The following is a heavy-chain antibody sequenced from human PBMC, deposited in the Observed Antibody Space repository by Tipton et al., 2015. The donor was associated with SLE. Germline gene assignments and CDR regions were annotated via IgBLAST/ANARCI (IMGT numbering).Heavy chain of an antibody. D-gene: IGHD6-13*01. V-gene: IGHV1-2*02. CDR2: INPNSGGT. J-gene: IGHJ5*02. CDR3: AREAIAAAGTRGWFDP. Sequence: QSGAEVKKPGASVKVSCKASGYTFTGYYMHWVRQAPGQGLEWMGWINPNSGGTNYAQKFQGRVTMTRATSISTAYMELSRLRSDDTAVYYCAREAIAAAGTRGWFDPWGQGTLVTVSS. CDR1: GYTFTGYY.